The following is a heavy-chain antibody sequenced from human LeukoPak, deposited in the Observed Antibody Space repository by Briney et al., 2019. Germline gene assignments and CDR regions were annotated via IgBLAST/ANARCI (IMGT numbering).Heavy chain of an antibody. V-gene: IGHV4-59*01. CDR3: ARGFWGSYFDY. CDR1: GGSTSSYY. D-gene: IGHD7-27*01. CDR2: IHYSGST. J-gene: IGHJ4*02. Sequence: SETLSLTCSVSGGSTSSYYWNWIRQPPGKGLEWIGYIHYSGSTNYNPSLKSRVTISVDTSKNQFSLKLRSVTAADTAVYYCARGFWGSYFDYWGQGTLVTVSS.